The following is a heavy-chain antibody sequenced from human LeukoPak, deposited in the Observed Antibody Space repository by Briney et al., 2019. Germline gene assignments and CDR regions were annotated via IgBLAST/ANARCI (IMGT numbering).Heavy chain of an antibody. J-gene: IGHJ6*02. CDR1: GYTFTSYY. CDR2: INPSGGST. D-gene: IGHD6-13*01. V-gene: IGHV1-46*01. CDR3: ARDLAADYYGMDA. Sequence: ASVKVSCKASGYTFTSYYMHWVRQAPGQGLEWMGLINPSGGSTSYAQKFQGRVTMTRDTSTSTVYMELSSLRSEDTAVYYCARDLAADYYGMDAWGQGTTVTVSS.